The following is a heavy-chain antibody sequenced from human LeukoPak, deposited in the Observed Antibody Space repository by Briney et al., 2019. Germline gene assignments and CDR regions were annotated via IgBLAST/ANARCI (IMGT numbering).Heavy chain of an antibody. D-gene: IGHD3-3*01. CDR2: IYYSGST. Sequence: SETLSLTCTVYGGSISSYYWSWIRQPPGKGLEWIGYIYYSGSTNYNTSLKSRVTISVDTSKNQYSLKLSSVTAADTAAYYCARGEPYYDFWSGYYFDYWGQGTLVTVSS. CDR3: ARGEPYYDFWSGYYFDY. J-gene: IGHJ4*02. V-gene: IGHV4-59*01. CDR1: GGSISSYY.